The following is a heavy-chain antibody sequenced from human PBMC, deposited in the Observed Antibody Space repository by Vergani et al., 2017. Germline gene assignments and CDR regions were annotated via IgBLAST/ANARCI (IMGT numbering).Heavy chain of an antibody. V-gene: IGHV1-18*01. CDR2: ISAYNGNT. CDR1: GYTFTSYG. J-gene: IGHJ6*03. CDR3: ARVSPDIVVVPAALHNYYYYMDV. Sequence: QVQLVQSGAEVKKPGASVKVSCKASGYTFTSYGISWVRQAPGQGLEWMGWISAYNGNTNYAQKLQGRVTMTTDTSTSTSDMELRSLRSDDTAVYYWARVSPDIVVVPAALHNYYYYMDVWGKGTTVTVSS. D-gene: IGHD2-2*01.